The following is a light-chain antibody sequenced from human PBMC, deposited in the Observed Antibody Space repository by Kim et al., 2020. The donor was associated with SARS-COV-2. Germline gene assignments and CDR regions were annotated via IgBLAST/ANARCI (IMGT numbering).Light chain of an antibody. CDR3: QQYGSLPRT. CDR2: DAS. J-gene: IGKJ1*01. Sequence: SPGERATRSCKASQSVSSAYLAWYQQKPGQAPRLLIYDASRRATGIPDRFSGSGSGTDFTLTISRLEPEDFAIYYCQQYGSLPRTFGQGTKVEIK. CDR1: QSVSSAY. V-gene: IGKV3-20*01.